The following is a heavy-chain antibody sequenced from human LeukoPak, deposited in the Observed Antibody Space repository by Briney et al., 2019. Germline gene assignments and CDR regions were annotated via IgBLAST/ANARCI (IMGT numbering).Heavy chain of an antibody. V-gene: IGHV3-66*01. Sequence: GGSLRLSCAGSGFPFSIYGMNWVRQAPGKGLEWVPVIYSGGSTYYADSVKGRFTISRDNSKNTLYLQMNSLRAEDTAVYYCTREKEGYNFGLDYYYYYMDVWGKGTTVTVSS. CDR2: IYSGGST. CDR1: GFPFSIYG. J-gene: IGHJ6*03. CDR3: TREKEGYNFGLDYYYYYMDV. D-gene: IGHD5-18*01.